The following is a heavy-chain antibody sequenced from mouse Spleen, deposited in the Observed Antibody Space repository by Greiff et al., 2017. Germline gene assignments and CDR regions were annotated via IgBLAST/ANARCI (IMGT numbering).Heavy chain of an antibody. D-gene: IGHD3-3*01. V-gene: IGHV1-15*01. Sequence: VQLQQSGAELVRPGASVTLSCKASGYTFTDYEMHWVKQTPVHGLEWIGAIDPETGGTAYNQKFKGKAILTADKSSSTAYMELRSLTSEDSAVYYCTRGGTGYYFDYWGQGTTLTVSS. J-gene: IGHJ2*01. CDR2: IDPETGGT. CDR1: GYTFTDYE. CDR3: TRGGTGYYFDY.